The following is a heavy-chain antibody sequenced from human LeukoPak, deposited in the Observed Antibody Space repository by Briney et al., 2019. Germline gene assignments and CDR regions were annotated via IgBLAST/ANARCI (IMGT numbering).Heavy chain of an antibody. V-gene: IGHV3-11*01. D-gene: IGHD3-3*01. CDR3: ASLSYYDFWSGYWGEDYGMDV. J-gene: IGHJ6*02. CDR1: GFTFSDYY. Sequence: PGGSLRLSCAASGFTFSDYYMSWIRQAPGKGLEWVSYISSSGSTIYYADSVKGRFTISRDNAENSLYLQMNSLRAEDTAVYYCASLSYYDFWSGYWGEDYGMDVWGQGTTVTVSS. CDR2: ISSSGSTI.